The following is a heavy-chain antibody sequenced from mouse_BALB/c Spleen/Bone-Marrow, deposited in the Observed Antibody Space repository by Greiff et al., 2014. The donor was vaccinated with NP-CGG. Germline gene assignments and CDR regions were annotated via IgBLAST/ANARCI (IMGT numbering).Heavy chain of an antibody. Sequence: EVKLQESGTVLARPGASLRMSCKASGYTFTNYWINWIKQRPGQGLEWIGAIYPGNNDAKYTQKFKAKAKLTAVTSTSTADMELSSLTNEDSAVYYCARNWDWVFAYWGQGILVTVSA. CDR2: IYPGNNDA. J-gene: IGHJ3*01. V-gene: IGHV1-5*01. CDR3: ARNWDWVFAY. D-gene: IGHD4-1*01. CDR1: GYTFTNYW.